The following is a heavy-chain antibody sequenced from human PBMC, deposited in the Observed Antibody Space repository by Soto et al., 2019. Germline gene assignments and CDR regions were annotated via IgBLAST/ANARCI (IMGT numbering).Heavy chain of an antibody. V-gene: IGHV3-74*01. J-gene: IGHJ5*02. CDR3: ATRRYDILGA. D-gene: IGHD3-9*01. CDR1: RFTFSTYA. Sequence: GSLRLSYAASRFTFSTYAMTWVRQAPGKGLEWVSGISSNGSSTSYADSVKGRFTISRDNAKNTLYLQMNSLRAEDTAVYYCATRRYDILGAWGQGTLVTVSS. CDR2: ISSNGSST.